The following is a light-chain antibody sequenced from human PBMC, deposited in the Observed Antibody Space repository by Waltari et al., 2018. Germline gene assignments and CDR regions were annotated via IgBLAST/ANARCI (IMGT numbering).Light chain of an antibody. V-gene: IGLV2-8*01. J-gene: IGLJ3*02. CDR3: SSYAGSNLWV. CDR1: SSDVGGYNY. CDR2: EVS. Sequence: QSALTQPPSASGSPGQSVTISCTGTSSDVGGYNYFSWDQQHPGKAPKVMIYEVSKRPSGVPDRFSGSKSDNTASLTVSGLQAEDEADYYCSSYAGSNLWVFGGGTKLTVL.